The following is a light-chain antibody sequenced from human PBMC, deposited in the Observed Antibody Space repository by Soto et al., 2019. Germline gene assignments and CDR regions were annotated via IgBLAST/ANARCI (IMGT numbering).Light chain of an antibody. V-gene: IGKV3-15*01. CDR3: QQYNNWHSIT. J-gene: IGKJ5*01. CDR2: GAS. Sequence: EILLTQSPGTLPLSPGERATLSCRASQSVSSYLAWYQQKPGQAPRLLIYGASTRATGIPARFSGSGSGTEFTLTISSLQYEDFAVNYCQQYNNWHSITFGQGTRLEIK. CDR1: QSVSSY.